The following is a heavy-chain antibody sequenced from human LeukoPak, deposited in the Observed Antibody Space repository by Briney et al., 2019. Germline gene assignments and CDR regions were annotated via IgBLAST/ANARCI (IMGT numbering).Heavy chain of an antibody. CDR3: ARVQYSGSAALDY. D-gene: IGHD6-6*01. Sequence: ASVSASCKASGYTFTGYYMHWVRQAPGQGLEWMGGINPNSGATNYAQKFQGRVTMTSDTSISTAYMELSRLRSDDTAVYYCARVQYSGSAALDYWGQGTLVTVSS. J-gene: IGHJ4*02. CDR2: INPNSGAT. CDR1: GYTFTGYY. V-gene: IGHV1-2*02.